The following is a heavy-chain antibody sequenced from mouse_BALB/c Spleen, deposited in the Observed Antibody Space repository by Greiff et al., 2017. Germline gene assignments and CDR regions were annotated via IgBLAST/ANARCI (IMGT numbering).Heavy chain of an antibody. V-gene: IGHV2-9*02. D-gene: IGHD2-14*01. CDR1: GFSLTSYG. CDR2: IWAGGST. CDR3: ARDRGYRDLAWFAY. Sequence: VQLKESGPGLVAPSQSLSITCTVSGFSLTSYGVHWVRQPPGKGLEWLGVIWAGGSTNYNSALMSRLSISKDNSKSQVFLKMNSLQTDDTAMYYCARDRGYRDLAWFAYWGQGTLVTVSA. J-gene: IGHJ3*01.